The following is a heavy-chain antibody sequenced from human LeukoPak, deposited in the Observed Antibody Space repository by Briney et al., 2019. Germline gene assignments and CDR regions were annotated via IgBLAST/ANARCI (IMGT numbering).Heavy chain of an antibody. CDR3: AKSLWFGESAQYYMDV. CDR2: ISGSGGST. V-gene: IGHV3-23*01. J-gene: IGHJ6*03. D-gene: IGHD3-10*01. Sequence: QPGRSLRLSCAASGFTFSSYAMHWVRQAPGKGLEWVSAISGSGGSTYYADSVKGRFTISRDNSKNTLYLQMNSLRAEDTAVYYCAKSLWFGESAQYYMDVWGKGTTVTVSS. CDR1: GFTFSSYA.